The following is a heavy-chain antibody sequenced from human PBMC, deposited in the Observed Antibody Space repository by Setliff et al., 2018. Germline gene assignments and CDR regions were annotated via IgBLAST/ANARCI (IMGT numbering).Heavy chain of an antibody. D-gene: IGHD2-2*01. V-gene: IGHV4-61*09. CDR2: IYSSGNI. CDR1: GGSISSGTFY. CDR3: ARGRMRGSCSGPSCTYDPFDI. Sequence: PSETLSLTCTVSGGSISSGTFYWTWLRQPAGKGLEWIGHIYSSGNINYNPSLVSRVTISIDTSKSQFSLRLSSVTAADTAVYYCARGRMRGSCSGPSCTYDPFDIWGQGTPVTVSS. J-gene: IGHJ3*02.